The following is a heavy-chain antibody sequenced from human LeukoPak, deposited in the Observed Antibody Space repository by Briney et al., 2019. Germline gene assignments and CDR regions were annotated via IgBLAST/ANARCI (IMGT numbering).Heavy chain of an antibody. CDR3: ARVGYSSGWSHFDL. V-gene: IGHV4-61*08. Sequence: SETLSLTCSVSGASISSSDYYWSWIRQPPGKGLEWIAYIYHSGSTNYNPSLKSRVTISVDTSKNQFSLKVNSVTAADTAVYYCARVGYSSGWSHFDLWGRGTLLTVSS. J-gene: IGHJ2*01. CDR2: IYHSGST. CDR1: GASISSSDYY. D-gene: IGHD6-19*01.